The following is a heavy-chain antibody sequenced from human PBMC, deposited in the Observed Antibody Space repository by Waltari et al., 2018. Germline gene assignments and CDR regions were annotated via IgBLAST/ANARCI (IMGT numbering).Heavy chain of an antibody. CDR3: ARDQLAAAGTLDY. V-gene: IGHV3-7*01. CDR1: GFTFSSYW. Sequence: EVQLVESGGGLVQPGGSLRLSCAASGFTFSSYWMSWVRQAPGKGLEWVANIKQDGSEEYYVDSVKGRFTISRDNAKNSLYLQMNSLRAEDTAVYYCARDQLAAAGTLDYWGQGTLVTVSS. D-gene: IGHD6-13*01. J-gene: IGHJ4*02. CDR2: IKQDGSEE.